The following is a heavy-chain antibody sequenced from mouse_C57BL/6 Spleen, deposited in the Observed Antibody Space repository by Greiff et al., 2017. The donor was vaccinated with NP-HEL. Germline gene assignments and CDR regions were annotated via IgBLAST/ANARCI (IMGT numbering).Heavy chain of an antibody. CDR2: ISDGGSYT. CDR1: GFTFSSYA. J-gene: IGHJ1*03. D-gene: IGHD2-5*01. CDR3: AREYSNIYGYFDG. V-gene: IGHV5-4*01. Sequence: EVMLVESGGGLVKPGGSLKLSCAASGFTFSSYAMSWVRQTPEKRLVWVAPISDGGSYTYYPDNVKGRFTIARDNAKNNLYRQMRHLKAEDTAMYYCAREYSNIYGYFDGGGTGTTVTVSS.